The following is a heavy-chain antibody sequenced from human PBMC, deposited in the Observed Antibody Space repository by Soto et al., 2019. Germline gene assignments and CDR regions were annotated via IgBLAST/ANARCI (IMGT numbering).Heavy chain of an antibody. D-gene: IGHD6-25*01. J-gene: IGHJ6*02. CDR1: GYTFTGYY. V-gene: IGHV1-2*04. CDR2: INPNSGGT. CDR3: ARVPYSSGGEYYYGMDV. Sequence: ASVKVSCKASGYTFTGYYMHWVRQAPGQGLEWMGWINPNSGGTNYAQKFQGWVTMTRDTSISTAYMELSRLRSDDTAVYYCARVPYSSGGEYYYGMDVWGQGTTVTVSS.